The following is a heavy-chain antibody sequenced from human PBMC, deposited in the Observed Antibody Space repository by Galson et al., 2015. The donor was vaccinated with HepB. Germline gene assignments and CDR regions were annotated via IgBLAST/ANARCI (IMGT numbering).Heavy chain of an antibody. Sequence: SVKFSCKASGYKFTSYYMHWVRQAPGQGLEWMGIINPSGGSTDYAQKFQGRLTMTRDTSTSTVFMELSSLRSEDTAVYHCARGVLLWDGPDYWGQGTLVTVSS. V-gene: IGHV1-46*01. CDR3: ARGVLLWDGPDY. D-gene: IGHD3-10*01. J-gene: IGHJ4*02. CDR2: INPSGGST. CDR1: GYKFTSYY.